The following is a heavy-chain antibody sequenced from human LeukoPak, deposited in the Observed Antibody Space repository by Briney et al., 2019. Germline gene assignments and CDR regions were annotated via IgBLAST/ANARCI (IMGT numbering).Heavy chain of an antibody. D-gene: IGHD7-27*01. CDR3: VRTPPNWGFDY. Sequence: VASVTVSCKASGGTFSSYAISWVRQAPGQGLEWMGGIIPIFGTANYAQKFQGRVTITADESTSTAYMELSSLRSEDTAIYYCVRTPPNWGFDYWGQGTLVTVSS. J-gene: IGHJ4*02. CDR1: GGTFSSYA. CDR2: IIPIFGTA. V-gene: IGHV1-69*13.